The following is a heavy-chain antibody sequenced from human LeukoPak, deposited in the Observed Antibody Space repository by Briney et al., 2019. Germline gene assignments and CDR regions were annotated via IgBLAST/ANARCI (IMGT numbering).Heavy chain of an antibody. CDR3: ARGGPTRGYSSGWFTRTELLSNWFDP. D-gene: IGHD6-19*01. CDR2: INLSGDSI. V-gene: IGHV1-46*01. Sequence: ASVKVSCKASGYTFTSYHMHWVRPAPGQGPEWMGIINLSGDSISYAQKFQGRVTMTRDTSTSTAYMELRSLRSDDTAVYYCARGGPTRGYSSGWFTRTELLSNWFDPWGQGTLVTVSS. J-gene: IGHJ5*02. CDR1: GYTFTSYH.